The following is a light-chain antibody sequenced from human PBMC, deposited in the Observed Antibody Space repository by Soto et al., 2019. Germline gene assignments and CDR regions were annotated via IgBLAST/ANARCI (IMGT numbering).Light chain of an antibody. J-gene: IGLJ2*01. V-gene: IGLV1-44*01. Sequence: QSVLTQPPSASGTPGQRVTISCSGSSSNIGSNTVNWYQQLPGTAPKLLIYSNNERTSGVPDRLAGSKSGTSASLAISGLQYEDEADYYCSAWDDSLNGVVFGGGTQLTVL. CDR2: SNN. CDR3: SAWDDSLNGVV. CDR1: SSNIGSNT.